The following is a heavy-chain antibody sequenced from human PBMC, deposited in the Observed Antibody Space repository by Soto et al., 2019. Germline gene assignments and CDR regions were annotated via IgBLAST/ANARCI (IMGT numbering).Heavy chain of an antibody. CDR3: ARVLSSSYYYDSSGPHGEYYFDY. J-gene: IGHJ4*02. CDR2: IYPGDSDT. D-gene: IGHD3-22*01. V-gene: IGHV5-51*01. Sequence: PGESLKISCKGSGYSFTSYWIGWVRQMPGKGLEWMGIIYPGDSDTRYSPSFQGQVTISADKSISTAYLQWSSLKASDTAMYYCARVLSSSYYYDSSGPHGEYYFDYWGQGTLVTVSS. CDR1: GYSFTSYW.